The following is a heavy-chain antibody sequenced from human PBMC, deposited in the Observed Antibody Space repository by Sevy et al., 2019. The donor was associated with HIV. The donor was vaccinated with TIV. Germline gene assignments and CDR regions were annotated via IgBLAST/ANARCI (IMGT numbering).Heavy chain of an antibody. D-gene: IGHD6-25*01. CDR3: AAAAGTDILGYYFDS. CDR1: GDSIISSRW. V-gene: IGHV4-4*02. CDR2: MYHRRTT. J-gene: IGHJ4*02. Sequence: SETLSLTCTVSGDSIISSRWWSWFRQSPGKGLEWIGDMYHRRTTNYSPSLKNRVIMSVDKSKNQFSLKLTSVTAADTAVYYCAAAAGTDILGYYFDSWGQGIPVTVSS.